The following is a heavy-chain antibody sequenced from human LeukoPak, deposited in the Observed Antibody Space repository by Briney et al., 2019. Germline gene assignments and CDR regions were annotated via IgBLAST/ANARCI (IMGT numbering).Heavy chain of an antibody. CDR1: GFSFSSSW. Sequence: QPGGSLRPSCAASGFSFSSSWMLWVRQTPGKGLVWLSRISPDGSSTSYADSVKGRFTVSRDIARNTLSLQMNSLRAEDSAVYYCARLQGITPQPMTEGFDIWGQGTMVTVSS. CDR3: ARLQGITPQPMTEGFDI. V-gene: IGHV3-74*01. CDR2: ISPDGSST. D-gene: IGHD3-16*01. J-gene: IGHJ3*02.